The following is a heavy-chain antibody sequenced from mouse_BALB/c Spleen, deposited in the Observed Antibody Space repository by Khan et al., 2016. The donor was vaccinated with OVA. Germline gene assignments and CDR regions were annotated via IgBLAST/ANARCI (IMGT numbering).Heavy chain of an antibody. J-gene: IGHJ2*02. Sequence: EVQLLEPGPGLVKPSQSLSLTCTVTGYSITSDYAWNWIRQFPGNKLEWMGFISYSGNTKYNPSLKSRFSITRDTSKNQFFLQLNSVTTEDTATYYCARVYGGDFDYWGQGTSLTVSS. D-gene: IGHD1-1*01. CDR1: GYSITSDYA. CDR2: ISYSGNT. V-gene: IGHV3-2*02. CDR3: ARVYGGDFDY.